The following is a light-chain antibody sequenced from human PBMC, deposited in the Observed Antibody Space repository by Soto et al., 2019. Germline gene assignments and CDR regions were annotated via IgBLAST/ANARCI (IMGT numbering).Light chain of an antibody. CDR1: SSDVGGYNY. CDR2: EVS. Sequence: QSVLTQPASVSGSPGQSITISCSGTSSDVGGYNYVSWYQHHPGKAPKLMIYEVSNRPSGFSNRFSGSKSGNTASLTISGLQAEDEADYYCSSYTSSNTLVFGGGTKLTVL. CDR3: SSYTSSNTLV. J-gene: IGLJ2*01. V-gene: IGLV2-14*01.